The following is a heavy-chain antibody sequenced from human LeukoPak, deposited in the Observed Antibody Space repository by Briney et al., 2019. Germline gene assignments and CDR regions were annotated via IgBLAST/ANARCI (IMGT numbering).Heavy chain of an antibody. CDR3: ARDQGRWLVRTFDY. D-gene: IGHD6-19*01. Sequence: ASVKVSCKASGYTFSGHYMHWIRQAPGQGLEWMGWINAESGETKYAQKFQGRVTMTRDTSISTAYMELRGLRFDDTAVYYCARDQGRWLVRTFDYWGQGTLVTVSS. CDR2: INAESGET. CDR1: GYTFSGHY. V-gene: IGHV1-2*02. J-gene: IGHJ4*02.